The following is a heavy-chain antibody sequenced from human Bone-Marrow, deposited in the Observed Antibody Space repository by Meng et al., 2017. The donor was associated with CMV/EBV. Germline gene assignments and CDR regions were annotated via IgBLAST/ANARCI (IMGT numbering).Heavy chain of an antibody. Sequence: SETLSLTCTVSGGSISSSSYYWGWIRQPPGKGLEWIGSIYYSGSTYYNPSLKSRVTIAVDTSKNQFSLKLSSVTAADTAVYYCARKRGYCSITSCYTFGDWGQGTLVTVSS. J-gene: IGHJ4*02. V-gene: IGHV4-39*07. CDR3: ARKRGYCSITSCYTFGD. CDR2: IYYSGST. D-gene: IGHD2-2*02. CDR1: GGSISSSSYY.